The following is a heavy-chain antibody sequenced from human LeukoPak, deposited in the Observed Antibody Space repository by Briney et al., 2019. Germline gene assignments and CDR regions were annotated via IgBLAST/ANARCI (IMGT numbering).Heavy chain of an antibody. J-gene: IGHJ6*02. CDR2: ISSSSSYI. D-gene: IGHD6-13*01. V-gene: IGHV3-21*01. Sequence: GGSLRLSCAASGFTFSSYGMNWVRQAPGKGLEWVSSISSSSSYIYYADSVKGRFTISRDNAKNSLYLEMDSLRAEDTALYYCSRDRQQLLDYFYHYAMDVWGQGTTVTVSS. CDR1: GFTFSSYG. CDR3: SRDRQQLLDYFYHYAMDV.